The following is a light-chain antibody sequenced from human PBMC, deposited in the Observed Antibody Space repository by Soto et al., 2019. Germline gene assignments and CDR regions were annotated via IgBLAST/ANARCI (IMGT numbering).Light chain of an antibody. CDR1: QPISNSY. J-gene: IGKJ1*01. V-gene: IGKV3-20*01. CDR3: QQHSNSPWT. Sequence: EIVLTQSPGTLTLSPGESAALSCRASQPISNSYLAWYRQKPGQAPRLLIYAVSSWPAGIPDRFSGSGSGTDVALTIARLEPEDSAVYYCQQHSNSPWTFGQGTRVEI. CDR2: AVS.